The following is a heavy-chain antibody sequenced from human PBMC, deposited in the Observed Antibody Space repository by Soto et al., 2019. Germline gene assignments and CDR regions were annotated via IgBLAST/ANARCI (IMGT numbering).Heavy chain of an antibody. J-gene: IGHJ6*02. D-gene: IGHD1-26*01. V-gene: IGHV4-30-2*01. CDR2: IYHSGST. CDR3: ARASRGYSGSRKYYYYGRDV. Sequence: PSETLSLTCAVSGGSISSGGYSWSWIRQPPGKGLEWIGYIYHSGSTYYNPSLKSRVTISVDRSKNQFSLKLSSVTAADTAVYYCARASRGYSGSRKYYYYGRDVGGQGTTGTVSS. CDR1: GGSISSGGYS.